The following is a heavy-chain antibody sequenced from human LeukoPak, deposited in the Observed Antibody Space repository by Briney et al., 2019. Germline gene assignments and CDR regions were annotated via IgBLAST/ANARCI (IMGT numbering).Heavy chain of an antibody. V-gene: IGHV3-30*03. Sequence: GGSLRLSCAASGFTFSSYSMNWVRQAPGKGLEWVAVISYDGSNKYYADSVKGRFTISRDNSKNTLYLQMNSLRAEDTAVYYCARDIRGSSGWTYYYYGMDVWGQGTTVTVSS. CDR3: ARDIRGSSGWTYYYYGMDV. J-gene: IGHJ6*02. D-gene: IGHD6-19*01. CDR1: GFTFSSYS. CDR2: ISYDGSNK.